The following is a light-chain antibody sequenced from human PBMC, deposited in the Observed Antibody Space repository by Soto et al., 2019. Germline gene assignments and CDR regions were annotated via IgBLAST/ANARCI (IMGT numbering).Light chain of an antibody. CDR2: RDN. J-gene: IGLJ1*01. V-gene: IGLV1-47*03. Sequence: QSVLTQPPSASGTPGRRVSISCSGSSSNIGSKYVYWYQQLPGTAPKLLIYRDNQRPSGVPDRFSGSKSGTSASLAISGLWSEDEADYYCAAWDDSLNYVFGTGTKVTVL. CDR1: SSNIGSKY. CDR3: AAWDDSLNYV.